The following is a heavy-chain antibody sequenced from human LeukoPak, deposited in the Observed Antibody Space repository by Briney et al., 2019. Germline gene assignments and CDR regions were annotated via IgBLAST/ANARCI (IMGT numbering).Heavy chain of an antibody. CDR1: GYTFTSYG. Sequence: GASVKVSCKASGYTFTSYGISWVRQAPGQGLEWMGWISAYNGNTNYAQKLQGRVTMTTDTSTSTAYMELRSLRSDDTAVYCCAGGSPIAAEGLPYMDVWGKGTTVTVSS. D-gene: IGHD6-13*01. CDR3: AGGSPIAAEGLPYMDV. CDR2: ISAYNGNT. V-gene: IGHV1-18*01. J-gene: IGHJ6*03.